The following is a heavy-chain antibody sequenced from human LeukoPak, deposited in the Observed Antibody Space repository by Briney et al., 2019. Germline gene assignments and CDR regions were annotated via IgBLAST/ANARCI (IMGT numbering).Heavy chain of an antibody. V-gene: IGHV5-51*01. CDR1: GYSFTSYW. CDR3: ASTNDYGGKFADY. J-gene: IGHJ4*02. Sequence: RGESLKISCKGSGYSFTSYWIGWVRQMPGKGLEWMGIIYPGDSDTRYSPSFQGQVTISADKSISTAYLQWSSLKASDTAMYYCASTNDYGGKFADYWGQGTLVTVSS. D-gene: IGHD4-23*01. CDR2: IYPGDSDT.